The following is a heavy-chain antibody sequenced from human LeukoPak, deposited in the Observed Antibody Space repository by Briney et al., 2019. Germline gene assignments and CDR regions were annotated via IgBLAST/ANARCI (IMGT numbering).Heavy chain of an antibody. J-gene: IGHJ4*02. D-gene: IGHD6-13*01. Sequence: PGGSLRLSCAASGFTFSSFAMNWVRQAPGKGLEWVSTMSGDATSTYYADSVKGRFTISRDNSKTTLFLQMNSLRAEDTAVYYCAKRTSGSSWYSSDSWGRGTLVTVSS. V-gene: IGHV3-23*01. CDR2: MSGDATST. CDR3: AKRTSGSSWYSSDS. CDR1: GFTFSSFA.